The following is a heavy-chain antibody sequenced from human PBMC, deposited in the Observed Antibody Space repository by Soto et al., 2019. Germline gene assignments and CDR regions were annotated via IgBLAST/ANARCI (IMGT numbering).Heavy chain of an antibody. D-gene: IGHD6-25*01. CDR2: INHSGST. J-gene: IGHJ5*02. CDR3: ARGRGRDWFDP. Sequence: PSETLSLTCAVYGGSFSGYYWSWIRQPPGKGLEWIGEINHSGSTNYNPSLKSRVTISVDTSKNQFSLKLSSVTAADTAVYYRARGRGRDWFDPWGQGTLVTVSS. V-gene: IGHV4-34*01. CDR1: GGSFSGYY.